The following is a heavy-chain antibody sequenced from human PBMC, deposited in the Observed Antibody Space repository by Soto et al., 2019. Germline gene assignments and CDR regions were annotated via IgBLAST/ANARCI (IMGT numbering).Heavy chain of an antibody. CDR2: IRAYTGYT. J-gene: IGHJ4*02. D-gene: IGHD6-19*01. CDR1: GYTFTSYG. V-gene: IGHV1-18*04. CDR3: ARASDGYRSGWYVGCFDY. Sequence: ASVKVSYKASGYTFTSYGVSWVRQAPGQGLEWMGWIRAYTGYTNYAQKFQGRVTITTDTSTSTAYMELRSLISDDTAVYYCARASDGYRSGWYVGCFDYWGQGTLVTVSS.